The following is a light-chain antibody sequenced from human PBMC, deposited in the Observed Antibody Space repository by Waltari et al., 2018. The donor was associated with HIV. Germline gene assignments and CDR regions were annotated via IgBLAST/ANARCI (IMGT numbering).Light chain of an antibody. CDR2: EVT. CDR3: SSYAGSNNYV. Sequence: QSALTQPPSASGSPPQSVTISCTGTISDVGRCNYVCWYQHHPGKAPKLMIYEVTKRPSGVPDRFSGSKSGNTASLTVSGLQAEDEADYYCSSYAGSNNYVFGTGTKVTVL. V-gene: IGLV2-8*01. CDR1: ISDVGRCNY. J-gene: IGLJ1*01.